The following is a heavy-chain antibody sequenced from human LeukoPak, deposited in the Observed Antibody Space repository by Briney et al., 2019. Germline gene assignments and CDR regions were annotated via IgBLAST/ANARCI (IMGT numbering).Heavy chain of an antibody. V-gene: IGHV4-59*01. CDR2: IFYGGST. D-gene: IGHD4-17*01. CDR3: ARFTHGDYPVFDY. CDR1: GGSISSYY. Sequence: SETLSLTCTVSGGSISSYYWSWIRQPPGKGLECIGYIFYGGSTNYNPSLKSRVTISVDMSKNQFSLKLSSVTAADTAFYYCARFTHGDYPVFDYWGQGTLVTVSS. J-gene: IGHJ4*02.